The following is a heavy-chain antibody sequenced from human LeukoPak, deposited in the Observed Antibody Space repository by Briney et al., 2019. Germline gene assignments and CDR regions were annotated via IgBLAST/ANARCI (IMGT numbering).Heavy chain of an antibody. CDR1: GDSVSSNSAA. J-gene: IGHJ6*03. V-gene: IGHV6-1*01. Sequence: SQTLSLTCAISGDSVSSNSAARNWIRQSPSRGLEWLGRTYYRSKWYNDYAVSVKSRITINPDTSKNQFSLQLNSVTPEDTAVYYCARDLFWFGGGYYYYYMDVWGKGTTVTVSS. D-gene: IGHD3-10*01. CDR3: ARDLFWFGGGYYYYYMDV. CDR2: TYYRSKWYN.